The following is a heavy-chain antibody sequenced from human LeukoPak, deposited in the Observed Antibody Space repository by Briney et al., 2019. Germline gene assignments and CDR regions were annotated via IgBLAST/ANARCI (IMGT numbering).Heavy chain of an antibody. D-gene: IGHD1-26*01. Sequence: GGSLRLSCAASGFTFSRYWMSWVRQAPGEGLEWVSGISGSGGTTKFADSVKGRFTIARDNSNKSLYLQMNSLRAEDTAVYYCAKAQYSGNYPYFDYWGQGTLVTVSS. J-gene: IGHJ4*02. CDR2: ISGSGGTT. CDR3: AKAQYSGNYPYFDY. V-gene: IGHV3-23*01. CDR1: GFTFSRYW.